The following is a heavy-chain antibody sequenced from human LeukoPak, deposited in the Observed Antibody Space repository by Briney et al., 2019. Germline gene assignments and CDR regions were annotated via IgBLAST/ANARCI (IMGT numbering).Heavy chain of an antibody. CDR1: GFTFSSYA. D-gene: IGHD3-10*01. Sequence: GRSLRLSCAVSGFTFSSYAMHWVRQAPGKGLEWVAVISYDGSNKYYADSVKGRFTISRDNSKNTLYLQMNSLRAEDTAVYYCARDMVRGVIRVQLDYWGQGTLVTVSS. CDR3: ARDMVRGVIRVQLDY. V-gene: IGHV3-30*04. CDR2: ISYDGSNK. J-gene: IGHJ4*02.